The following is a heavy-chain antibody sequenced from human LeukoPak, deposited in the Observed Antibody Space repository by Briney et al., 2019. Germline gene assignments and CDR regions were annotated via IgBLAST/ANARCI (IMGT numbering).Heavy chain of an antibody. CDR1: GFTVSSKY. Sequence: GGSLRLSCAASGFTVSSKYMSWVRQAPGKGLEWVSVIYTGETTYYADSVKGRFTISRDSAKNSLYLQMNSLRPEDTGVYYCARDLTGPYDHWGQGTLVTVSS. CDR3: ARDLTGPYDH. CDR2: IYTGETT. D-gene: IGHD3-22*01. V-gene: IGHV3-66*01. J-gene: IGHJ4*02.